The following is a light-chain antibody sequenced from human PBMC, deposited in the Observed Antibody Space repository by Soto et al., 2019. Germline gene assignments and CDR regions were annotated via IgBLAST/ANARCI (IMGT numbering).Light chain of an antibody. CDR3: QQGYTNPIT. CDR2: TAS. J-gene: IGKJ5*01. CDR1: QSISSN. V-gene: IGKV1-39*01. Sequence: IRMTQSQSSLSASVGGRVTITCRASQSISSNLIWYQQKPGEAPKPLLYTASSLYSGVPSRFSGSGSGTDFTLTITSLQPEDFATYYCQQGYTNPITFGQGTRLEIK.